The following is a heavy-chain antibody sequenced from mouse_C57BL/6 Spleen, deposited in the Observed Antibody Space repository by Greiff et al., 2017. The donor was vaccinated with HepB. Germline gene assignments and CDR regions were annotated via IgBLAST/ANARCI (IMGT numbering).Heavy chain of an antibody. CDR2: ISSGSSTI. J-gene: IGHJ2*01. Sequence: EVKVVESGGGLVKPGGSLKLSCAASGFTFSDYGMHWVRQAPEKGLEWVAYISSGSSTIYYADTVKGRFTISRDNAKNTLFLQMTSLRSEDTAMYYCAKGEKLTYWGQGTTLTVSS. V-gene: IGHV5-17*01. CDR1: GFTFSDYG. CDR3: AKGEKLTY.